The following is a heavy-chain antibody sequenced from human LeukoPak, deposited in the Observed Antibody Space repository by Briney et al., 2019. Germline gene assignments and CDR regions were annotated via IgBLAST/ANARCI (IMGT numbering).Heavy chain of an antibody. CDR1: GFTFSNYA. V-gene: IGHV3-48*01. J-gene: IGHJ3*02. D-gene: IGHD1-1*01. Sequence: PGGSLRLSCAASGFTFSNYAMSWVRQAPGMGLEWISYISSTSNTVYYAGSVKGRFTVSRDNAKNSLYLQMNSLRAEDTAVYYCARDPESLIATVSDAFDIWGHGTLVTVSS. CDR3: ARDPESLIATVSDAFDI. CDR2: ISSTSNTV.